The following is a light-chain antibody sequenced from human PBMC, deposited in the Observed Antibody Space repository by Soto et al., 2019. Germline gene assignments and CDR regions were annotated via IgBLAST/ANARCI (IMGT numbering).Light chain of an antibody. CDR1: QSLLYNSNNKNY. Sequence: DLVLTPSPDALAVSLGERATINCKSSQSLLYNSNNKNYLAWYQQKPGQPPNVLIYWASTRESGVPDRFSGSGSGTNFTLKISSVEAEDVGVYYCMQGTHWPRTFGQGTKVDIK. V-gene: IGKV4-1*01. CDR3: MQGTHWPRT. J-gene: IGKJ1*01. CDR2: WAS.